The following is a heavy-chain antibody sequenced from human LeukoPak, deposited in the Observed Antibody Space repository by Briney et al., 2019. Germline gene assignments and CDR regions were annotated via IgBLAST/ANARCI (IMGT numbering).Heavy chain of an antibody. Sequence: ASVKVSCKASGYTFTGYYMHWVRQAPGQGLEWMGWINPNSGGTSYAQRFQGRVTLTRDTSISTAYVELSRLRSDDTAVYYCARSCSSGWLEGYYFDYWGQGTLVTASS. D-gene: IGHD6-19*01. V-gene: IGHV1-2*02. J-gene: IGHJ4*02. CDR1: GYTFTGYY. CDR2: INPNSGGT. CDR3: ARSCSSGWLEGYYFDY.